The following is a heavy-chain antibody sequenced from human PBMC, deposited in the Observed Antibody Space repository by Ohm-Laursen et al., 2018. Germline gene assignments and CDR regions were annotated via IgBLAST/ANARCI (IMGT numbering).Heavy chain of an antibody. V-gene: IGHV3-33*01. Sequence: SSLRLSCTASGFTFSSYGMHWVRQAPGKGLEWVAVIWYDGSNKYYADSVKGRFTISRDNSKNTLYLQMNSLRAEDTAVYYCARDFYQYYDSSGYYGWYYYGMDVWGQGTTVTVSS. J-gene: IGHJ6*02. CDR3: ARDFYQYYDSSGYYGWYYYGMDV. CDR2: IWYDGSNK. CDR1: GFTFSSYG. D-gene: IGHD3-22*01.